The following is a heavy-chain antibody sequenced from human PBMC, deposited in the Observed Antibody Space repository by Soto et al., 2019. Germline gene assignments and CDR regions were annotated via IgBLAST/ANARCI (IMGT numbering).Heavy chain of an antibody. CDR1: GGSFSGYY. CDR3: ASNGNRYCSGGSCYSGDWFDP. Sequence: QVQLQQWGAGLLKPSETLSLTCAVYGGSFSGYYWSWIRQPPGKGLEWIGEIKHSGSTNYNPSLKRRVILSVDTSKNQFSLKLSAVTAADASVYYCASNGNRYCSGGSCYSGDWFDPWGQGTLVTVSS. CDR2: IKHSGST. D-gene: IGHD2-15*01. J-gene: IGHJ5*02. V-gene: IGHV4-34*01.